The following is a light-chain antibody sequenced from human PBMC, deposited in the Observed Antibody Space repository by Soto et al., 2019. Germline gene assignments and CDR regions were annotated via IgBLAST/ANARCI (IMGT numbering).Light chain of an antibody. CDR1: SSDIGVYKY. J-gene: IGLJ2*01. CDR3: SSYTSSSIVV. CDR2: EVS. V-gene: IGLV2-14*01. Sequence: QSALTQPASVSGSPGQSITISCTGTSSDIGVYKYVSWYQQHPGKAPNLMIYEVSNRPSGVSNRFSGSKSGNTASLTISGLQAEDEADYYCSSYTSSSIVVFGGGNKLTVL.